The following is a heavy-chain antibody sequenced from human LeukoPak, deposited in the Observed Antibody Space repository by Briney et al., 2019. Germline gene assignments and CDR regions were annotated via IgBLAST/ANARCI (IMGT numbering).Heavy chain of an antibody. Sequence: SETLSLTCTVSGGSISSYYWSWIRQPAGRGLEWIGRIYTSGSTNYNPSLKSRVTMSIDTSKNQFSLKLSSVTAADTAVYYCARSPNSSGYYYRAFDIWGQGTMVTVSS. CDR2: IYTSGST. J-gene: IGHJ3*02. D-gene: IGHD3-22*01. V-gene: IGHV4-4*07. CDR3: ARSPNSSGYYYRAFDI. CDR1: GGSISSYY.